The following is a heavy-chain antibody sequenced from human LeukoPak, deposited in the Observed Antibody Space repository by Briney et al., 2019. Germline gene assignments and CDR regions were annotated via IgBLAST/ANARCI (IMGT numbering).Heavy chain of an antibody. CDR3: ARGYDAFDI. V-gene: IGHV4-34*01. CDR1: GGSFSGYY. CDR2: INHSGST. J-gene: IGHJ3*02. Sequence: SETLSLTCAVYGGSFSGYYWSWIRQPPGKGLEWIGEINHSGSTNYNPSLKSRVTISVDTSKNQFSLKLSSVTAADTAVYYCARGYDAFDIWGQGTMVTVSS.